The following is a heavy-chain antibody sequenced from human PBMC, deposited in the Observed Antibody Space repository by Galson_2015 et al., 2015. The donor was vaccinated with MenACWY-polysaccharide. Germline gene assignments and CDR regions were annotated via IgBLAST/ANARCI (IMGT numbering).Heavy chain of an antibody. Sequence: SVKVSCKASGYSFSSYDINWVRQTTGQGLEWMGWMNPNSGNTGYAQKFQGRVTMTRNTSISIAYMELSSLRSEDTAVYYCARVGKYYYDSSGYLNWFDPWGQWTLVTVSS. CDR3: ARVGKYYYDSSGYLNWFDP. J-gene: IGHJ5*02. V-gene: IGHV1-8*01. CDR1: GYSFSSYD. CDR2: MNPNSGNT. D-gene: IGHD3-22*01.